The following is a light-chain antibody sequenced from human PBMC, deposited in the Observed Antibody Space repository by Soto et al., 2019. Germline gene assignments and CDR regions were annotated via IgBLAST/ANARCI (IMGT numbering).Light chain of an antibody. CDR3: ASWDDNLTGYV. J-gene: IGLJ1*01. Sequence: QAVVTQPPSVSGTPGQRVSISCSGSSSNIGSKAVAWYQHLPGTAPKLLMYSNNQRPSGVPARISGSKSGTSASLAISGLQSEDEADYYCASWDDNLTGYVLGSGTKLTVL. CDR2: SNN. V-gene: IGLV1-44*01. CDR1: SSNIGSKA.